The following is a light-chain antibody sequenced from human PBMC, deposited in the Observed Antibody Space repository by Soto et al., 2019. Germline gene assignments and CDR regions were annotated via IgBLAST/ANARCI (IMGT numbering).Light chain of an antibody. CDR1: QTVSRS. CDR2: AAS. CDR3: QQYKNWTPIT. V-gene: IGKV3-15*01. Sequence: EIVLTQSPATLSVSPGERATLSFRASQTVSRSLAWYQQKPGQAPRLLIYAASTRATGIPARFSGSGSGTEFTLTISSLQSEDFAVYYCQQYKNWTPITFGQGTRLEIK. J-gene: IGKJ5*01.